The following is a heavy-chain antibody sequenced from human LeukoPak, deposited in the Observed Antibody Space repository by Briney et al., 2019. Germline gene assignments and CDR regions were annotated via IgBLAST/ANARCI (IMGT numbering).Heavy chain of an antibody. CDR1: GFTFSSYD. J-gene: IGHJ4*02. V-gene: IGHV3-30*02. Sequence: PGGSLRLSCAASGFTFSSYDMHWVRQAPGKGLEWVAFIRSDGYHTYYADSVKGRFTITRDNSKNTLYLQMNSLRLEDMAVYYCAKPSGSGVDYGGRGTRVTVSS. D-gene: IGHD1-26*01. CDR2: IRSDGYHT. CDR3: AKPSGSGVDY.